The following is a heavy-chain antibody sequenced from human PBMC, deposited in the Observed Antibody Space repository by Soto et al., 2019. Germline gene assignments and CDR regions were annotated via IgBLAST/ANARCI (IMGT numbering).Heavy chain of an antibody. CDR1: GYSVSSSDYY. Sequence: SETLSLTCSVSGYSVSSSDYYWAWIRQPPGKGLEWIGSMFYSGLTYYNPSLKSRVTLSVDTSKNQFSVRLNSVTAADTAVYCCAPLSVSLSGPYGIHVWGQGTTVTVSS. V-gene: IGHV4-39*01. CDR2: MFYSGLT. D-gene: IGHD2-15*01. CDR3: APLSVSLSGPYGIHV. J-gene: IGHJ6*02.